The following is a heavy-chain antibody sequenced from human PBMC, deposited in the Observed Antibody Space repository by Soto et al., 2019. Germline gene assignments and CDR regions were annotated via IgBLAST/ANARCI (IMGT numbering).Heavy chain of an antibody. Sequence: PSAPLSLTCTVSGCSISSYYWSWIRQPAGKGLEWIGRIYTSGSTNYNPSLKSRVTMSVDTSKNQFSLKLSSVTAADTAVYYCARDPQYSRYNWFDPWGQGTLVTVSS. D-gene: IGHD6-6*01. CDR1: GCSISSYY. J-gene: IGHJ5*02. CDR2: IYTSGST. CDR3: ARDPQYSRYNWFDP. V-gene: IGHV4-4*07.